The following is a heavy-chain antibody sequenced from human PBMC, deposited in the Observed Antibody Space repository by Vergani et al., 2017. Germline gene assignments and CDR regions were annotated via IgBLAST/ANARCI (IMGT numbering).Heavy chain of an antibody. J-gene: IGHJ5*02. CDR1: GFTFSSHA. CDR3: AKDLGTSSGGGWFDP. D-gene: IGHD6-6*01. V-gene: IGHV3-23*01. Sequence: EVQLLQSEGAVVQPGGSLRLSCVASGFTFSSHAMSWVRQGNGQGLGWVSSIKNTGDSTHYADSVKGRFTISRDNSKNTLYLQMNSLRAEDTALYYCAKDLGTSSGGGWFDPWGQGTLVTVSS. CDR2: IKNTGDST.